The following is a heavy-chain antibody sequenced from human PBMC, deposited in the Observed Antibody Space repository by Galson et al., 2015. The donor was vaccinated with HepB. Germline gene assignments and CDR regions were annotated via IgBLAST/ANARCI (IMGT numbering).Heavy chain of an antibody. CDR1: GFTFSSYS. J-gene: IGHJ4*02. D-gene: IGHD6-13*01. CDR2: ISSSSSYI. V-gene: IGHV3-21*01. Sequence: SLRLSCAASGFTFSSYSMNWVRQAPGKGLEWVSSISSSSSYIYYADSVKGRFTISRDNAKNSLYLQMNSLRAEDTAVYYCARVGSSWCYFDYWGQGTLVTVSS. CDR3: ARVGSSWCYFDY.